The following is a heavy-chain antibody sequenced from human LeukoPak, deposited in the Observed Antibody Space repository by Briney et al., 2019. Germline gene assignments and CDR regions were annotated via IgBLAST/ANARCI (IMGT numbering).Heavy chain of an antibody. J-gene: IGHJ4*02. Sequence: KPSETLSLTCTVSGDSISDYHWSWIRQPAGKGLEWIGRIINSGVTNYNPSLNSRATISVDRSKNQFSLRLTSVTAADTAVYYCGTSEVGSSSYESYDYWGQGTQVTVS. V-gene: IGHV4-4*07. CDR1: GDSISDYH. CDR2: IINSGVT. D-gene: IGHD1-26*01. CDR3: GTSEVGSSSYESYDY.